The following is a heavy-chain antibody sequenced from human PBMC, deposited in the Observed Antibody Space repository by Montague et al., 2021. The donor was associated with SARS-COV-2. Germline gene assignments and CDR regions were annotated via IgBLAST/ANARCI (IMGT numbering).Heavy chain of an antibody. Sequence: SLRLSCAASRFTVSSNYMSWVRQAPGKGLEWVSVIYSGGSTYYADSVKGRFTISRDNSKNTLYLQMNSLRAEDTAVYYCARDKAGPTGGGWFDPWGQGTLVTVSS. J-gene: IGHJ5*02. CDR2: IYSGGST. D-gene: IGHD1-26*01. V-gene: IGHV3-66*01. CDR1: RFTVSSNY. CDR3: ARDKAGPTGGGWFDP.